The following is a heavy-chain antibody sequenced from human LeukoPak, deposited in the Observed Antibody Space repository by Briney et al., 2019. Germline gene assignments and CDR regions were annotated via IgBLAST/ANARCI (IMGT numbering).Heavy chain of an antibody. CDR1: GFTFSSYA. Sequence: GSLRLSCAASGFTFSSYAMSWVRQAPGKGLEWVANINQNESETYSVDSVKGRFTISRDNANNLLYLQMNSLKVDDTAVYYCARGMTTESWGQGTLVTVSS. V-gene: IGHV3-7*01. CDR2: INQNESET. J-gene: IGHJ4*02. CDR3: ARGMTTES. D-gene: IGHD4-17*01.